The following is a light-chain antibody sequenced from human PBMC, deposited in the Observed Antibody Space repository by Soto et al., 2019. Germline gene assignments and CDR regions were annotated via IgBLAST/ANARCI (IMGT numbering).Light chain of an antibody. CDR3: SSYTTTTTPVV. V-gene: IGLV2-14*01. CDR2: EVT. Sequence: QSVLTQPASVSGSPGQSITISCTGTSSDIGTYDYVYWYQHHPGKAPKLMIYEVTNRPSGVSDRFYGSKSGKTASLTISGLQAEDEADYYCSSYTTTTTPVVFGGGTKLTVL. J-gene: IGLJ2*01. CDR1: SSDIGTYDY.